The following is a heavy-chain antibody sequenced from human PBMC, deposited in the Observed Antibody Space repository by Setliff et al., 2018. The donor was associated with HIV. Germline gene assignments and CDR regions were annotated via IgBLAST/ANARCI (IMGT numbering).Heavy chain of an antibody. V-gene: IGHV1-18*01. CDR2: ISASSVNT. CDR3: ARVPVSNYYYYMDV. Sequence: ASVKVSCKASGYTVINYHIIRVRQAPGQGLEWVGSISASSVNTNYTQGRVTMTTDISTNTAYMELRSLRSADSAVYYCARVPVSNYYYYMDVWGKGTTVTVSS. J-gene: IGHJ6*03. CDR1: GYTVINYH.